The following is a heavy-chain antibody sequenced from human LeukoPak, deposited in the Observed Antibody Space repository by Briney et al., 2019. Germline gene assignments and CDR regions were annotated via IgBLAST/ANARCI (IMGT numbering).Heavy chain of an antibody. CDR2: ISGSGGST. Sequence: GGSLRLSCATSGFTFSSYAMGWVRQAPGKGLEWVSSISGSGGSTYYADSVKGRFTISRDNSKNTLYLQMNSLRAEDTAVYYCAKDNPQWLGPYDYWGQGTLVTVSS. CDR1: GFTFSSYA. V-gene: IGHV3-23*01. D-gene: IGHD6-19*01. CDR3: AKDNPQWLGPYDY. J-gene: IGHJ4*02.